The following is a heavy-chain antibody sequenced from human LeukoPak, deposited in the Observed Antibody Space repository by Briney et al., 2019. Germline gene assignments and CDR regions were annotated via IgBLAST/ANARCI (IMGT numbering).Heavy chain of an antibody. J-gene: IGHJ4*02. V-gene: IGHV1-18*01. CDR3: ARTPSGYYYGFDY. D-gene: IGHD3-22*01. Sequence: EASVKVSCKASGYTFTSYDFSWVRQAPGQGLEWMGWISPYNGNTKYAQKLQGRVTMTTDRSTSTAYMELRSLRSDDTAVYYCARTPSGYYYGFDYWGQGTLVTVSS. CDR2: ISPYNGNT. CDR1: GYTFTSYD.